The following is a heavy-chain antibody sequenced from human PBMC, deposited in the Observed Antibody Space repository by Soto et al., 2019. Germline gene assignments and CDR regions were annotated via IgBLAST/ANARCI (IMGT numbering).Heavy chain of an antibody. CDR3: VASPGCCYLGH. J-gene: IGHJ4*02. CDR2: IYATGST. D-gene: IGHD2-8*01. Sequence: QVHLQESGPGLVKPSGTLSLTCAVSSVSVSSGYWWSWVRQPPGKGLEWIGEIYATGSTNYNPSLKSRVTMSIDKSENQFSLNLNSVTAADTAVYYCVASPGCCYLGHWGQGTLVTVSS. CDR1: SVSVSSGYW. V-gene: IGHV4-4*02.